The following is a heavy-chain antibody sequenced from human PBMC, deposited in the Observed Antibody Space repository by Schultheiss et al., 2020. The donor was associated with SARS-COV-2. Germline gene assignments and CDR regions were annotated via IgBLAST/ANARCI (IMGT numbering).Heavy chain of an antibody. D-gene: IGHD5-24*01. V-gene: IGHV4-39*07. CDR2: IYYSGNT. CDR3: ATRDGRVDY. CDR1: GGSISSSSYY. Sequence: SQTLSLTCTVSGGSISSSSYYWGWIRQPPGKGLEWIGSIYYSGNTYYNPSLKSRVTIFVDTPKNQFSLKLSSVTAADTAVYYCATRDGRVDYWGQGTLVTVSS. J-gene: IGHJ4*02.